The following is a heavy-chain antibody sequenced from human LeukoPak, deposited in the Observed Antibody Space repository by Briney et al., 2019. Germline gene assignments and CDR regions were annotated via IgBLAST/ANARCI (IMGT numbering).Heavy chain of an antibody. CDR1: GGSISSSSYY. J-gene: IGHJ3*02. Sequence: SETLSLTCTVSGGSISSSSYYWGWIRQSPGKGLEWIGSIYYSGNTYYNPPLNSRVTITVDTSKNQFSLRLSSVTAADTTVYYCARSHIVAVTGFAFDIWGQGTLVTVSS. V-gene: IGHV4-39*01. CDR3: ARSHIVAVTGFAFDI. D-gene: IGHD2-21*02. CDR2: IYYSGNT.